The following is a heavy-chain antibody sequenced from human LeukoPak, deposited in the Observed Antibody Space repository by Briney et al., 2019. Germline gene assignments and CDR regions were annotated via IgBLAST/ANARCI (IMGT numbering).Heavy chain of an antibody. V-gene: IGHV4-39*01. Sequence: PSETQSLTCSVSGGSINSYGYYWAWIRQPPGKRPEWIGSIFYSGSTHYNPSLQSRITISADTSKGQFSLKLSSVTAADTAVYYCARQGVGATDFWGQGSLVTVSS. J-gene: IGHJ4*02. CDR2: IFYSGST. D-gene: IGHD1-26*01. CDR3: ARQGVGATDF. CDR1: GGSINSYGYY.